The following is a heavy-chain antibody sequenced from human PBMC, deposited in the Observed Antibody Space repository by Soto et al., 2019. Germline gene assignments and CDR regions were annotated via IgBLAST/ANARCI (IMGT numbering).Heavy chain of an antibody. V-gene: IGHV5-51*01. D-gene: IGHD3-22*01. CDR1: GYSFTSYW. Sequence: GESLKISCKGSGYSFTSYWIGWVRQMPGKGLEWMGIIYPGDSDTRYSPSFQGQVTISADKSISTAYLQWSSLKASDTAMYYCARLQSMIVVVITPLDYGMDVWGQGTAVTV. J-gene: IGHJ6*02. CDR2: IYPGDSDT. CDR3: ARLQSMIVVVITPLDYGMDV.